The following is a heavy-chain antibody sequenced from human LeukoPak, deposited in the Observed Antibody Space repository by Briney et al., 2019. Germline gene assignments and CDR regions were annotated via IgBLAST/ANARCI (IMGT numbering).Heavy chain of an antibody. CDR3: AEGIQTSFDI. J-gene: IGHJ3*02. V-gene: IGHV4-39*07. Sequence: PSETLSLTCTVSGGSISSSTYYWGWIRQPPGKGLEWIGNIYYSGNTYYNPSLESRVTISVDTSKYQFSLKLTSMTAADTAVYYCAEGIQTSFDIWGQGTMVTVSS. CDR2: IYYSGNT. CDR1: GGSISSSTYY. D-gene: IGHD2-2*01.